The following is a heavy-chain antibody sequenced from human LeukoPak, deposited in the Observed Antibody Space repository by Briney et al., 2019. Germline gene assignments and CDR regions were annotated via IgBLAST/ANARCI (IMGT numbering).Heavy chain of an antibody. V-gene: IGHV3-48*01. Sequence: PGGSLRLSCAGSGFTFSRYGFNWVRQAPGKGLEWVSYISSSSSTIYYADSVKGRFTISRDNAKNSLYLQMNSLRAEDTAVYYCARDRVELGWGAFEIWGQGTMVTVSS. CDR3: ARDRVELGWGAFEI. D-gene: IGHD7-27*01. J-gene: IGHJ3*02. CDR2: ISSSSSTI. CDR1: GFTFSRYG.